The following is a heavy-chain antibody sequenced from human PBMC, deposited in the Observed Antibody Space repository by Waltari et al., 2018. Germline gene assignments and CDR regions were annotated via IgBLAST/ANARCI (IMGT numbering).Heavy chain of an antibody. Sequence: QVQLQESGPGLVKPSQTLSLTCTVSGGSISSGSYYWSWIRQPAGKGLEWIGRIDNRGSTNYNPSLKSRVTITVDTSKNQFSLKLSSVTAADTAVYYCARGVGYYYDSSGLDDWGQGTLVTVSS. V-gene: IGHV4-61*02. CDR2: IDNRGST. D-gene: IGHD3-22*01. J-gene: IGHJ4*02. CDR1: GGSISSGSYY. CDR3: ARGVGYYYDSSGLDD.